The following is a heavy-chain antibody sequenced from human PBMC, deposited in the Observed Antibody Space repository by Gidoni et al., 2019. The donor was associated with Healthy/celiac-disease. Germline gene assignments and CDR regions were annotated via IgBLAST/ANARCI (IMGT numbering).Heavy chain of an antibody. CDR1: GGSIRSSSYY. V-gene: IGHV4-39*01. CDR3: ARHPLYDSSGWVDY. J-gene: IGHJ4*02. D-gene: IGHD3-22*01. Sequence: QLQLQESGPGLVKPSETLSLTCTVSGGSIRSSSYYWGWIRQPPGKGLEWIGSIYYSGSTYYNPSLKSRVTISVDTPKNQFSLKLSSVTAADTAVYYCARHPLYDSSGWVDYWGQGTLVTVSS. CDR2: IYYSGST.